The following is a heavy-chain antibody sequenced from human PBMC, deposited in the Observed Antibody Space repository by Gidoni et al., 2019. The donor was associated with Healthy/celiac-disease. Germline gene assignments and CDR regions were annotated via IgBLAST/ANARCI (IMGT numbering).Heavy chain of an antibody. Sequence: LVKPTQTLTLTCTFSGFSLSTSGMCVSWIRQPPGKALEWLARIDWDDDKYYSTSLKTRLTISKDTSKNQVVLTMTNMDPVDTATYYCARISLSSGSSGFDLWGRGTLVTVSS. CDR1: GFSLSTSGMC. CDR3: ARISLSSGSSGFDL. V-gene: IGHV2-70*11. CDR2: IDWDDDK. J-gene: IGHJ2*01. D-gene: IGHD3-10*01.